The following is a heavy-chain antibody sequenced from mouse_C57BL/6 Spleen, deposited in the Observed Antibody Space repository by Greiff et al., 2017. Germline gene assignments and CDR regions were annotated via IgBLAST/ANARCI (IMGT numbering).Heavy chain of an antibody. CDR2: IDPTSGGT. CDR3: ARGKLVGSYAMDY. V-gene: IGHV1-62-3*01. CDR1: GYTFTSYC. D-gene: IGHD1-3*01. J-gene: IGHJ4*01. Sequence: QVQLQQSVAELVKPGASVKLSCKASGYTFTSYCMHWVKQRPGRGLEWIGRIDPTSGGTKYNEKFKGKATLTVDKPSSTAYMQLSSLTSEDSAVCYSARGKLVGSYAMDYWGQGTSVTVSS.